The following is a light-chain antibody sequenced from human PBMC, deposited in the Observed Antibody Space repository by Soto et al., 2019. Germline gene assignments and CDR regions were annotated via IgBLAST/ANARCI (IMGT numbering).Light chain of an antibody. CDR3: QQHNQWPIT. J-gene: IGKJ5*01. CDR1: QSIHTS. V-gene: IGKV3D-15*01. Sequence: TESPESLSLSPRGRATISCRASQSIHTSLAWYQQKPGQPPRLVVYDSTLRANGVPDRFGGSRSGTEFTLTINSLQSEDSAVYYCQQHNQWPITFGQGTRLEIK. CDR2: DST.